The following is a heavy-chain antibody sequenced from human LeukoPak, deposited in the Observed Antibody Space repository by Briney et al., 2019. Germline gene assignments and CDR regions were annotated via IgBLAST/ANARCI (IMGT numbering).Heavy chain of an antibody. J-gene: IGHJ5*02. D-gene: IGHD3-10*01. CDR1: GGSISGYY. Sequence: SETLSLTCTVSGGSISGYYWSWIRQPPGKGLEWIGEMNHSGSTNYNPSLKRRVTISVDTSKSQFSLKLSSVTAADTAVYYCARGLWFGELLYLGSGNWFDPWGQGTLVTVSS. CDR2: MNHSGST. V-gene: IGHV4-34*01. CDR3: ARGLWFGELLYLGSGNWFDP.